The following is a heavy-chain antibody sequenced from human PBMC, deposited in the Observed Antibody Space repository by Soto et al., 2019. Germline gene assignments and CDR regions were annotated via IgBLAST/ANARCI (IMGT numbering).Heavy chain of an antibody. CDR1: GFTFSSYW. J-gene: IGHJ4*02. D-gene: IGHD3-22*01. V-gene: IGHV3-74*01. CDR3: ASGDGDHYDGNGYLGRQ. Sequence: EVQLVESGGGLVQPGESLTLSCAAYGFTFSSYWMHWVRQAPVKGLVWVSRIKSDGSGTYYADSVKGRLTISRDNDSNTLYQQMNSLRVADTAVDFCASGDGDHYDGNGYLGRQWGQGTMVTVSS. CDR2: IKSDGSGT.